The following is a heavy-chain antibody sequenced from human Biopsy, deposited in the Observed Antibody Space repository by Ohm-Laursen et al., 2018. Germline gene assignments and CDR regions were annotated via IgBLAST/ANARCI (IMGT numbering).Heavy chain of an antibody. V-gene: IGHV3-33*04. CDR1: GFTFGHYA. Sequence: SLRLFCTASGFTFGHYAMHWVRQAPGKGLEWISLIWYDGTNEDYADSVKGRFTISRDNSKNTLYLQINTLTLEDTAFYYCARGLSSGWYGYFDVWGRGTLVTVSS. J-gene: IGHJ2*01. CDR3: ARGLSSGWYGYFDV. CDR2: IWYDGTNE. D-gene: IGHD6-19*01.